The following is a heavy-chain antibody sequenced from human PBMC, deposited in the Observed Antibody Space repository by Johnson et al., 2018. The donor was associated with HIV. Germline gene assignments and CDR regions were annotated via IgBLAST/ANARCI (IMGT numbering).Heavy chain of an antibody. CDR3: ARDRAGNAFDI. Sequence: QLVDSGGGLVQPGGPLRLSCAASGFTFSSYAMHWVRQAPGTGLAWVAVISYEGSHKYYPDTVKDRFTNPRDNSKNTLYLQMNSLKTEDTAVYYRARDRAGNAFDIWGQGTMVTVSS. J-gene: IGHJ3*02. CDR2: ISYEGSHK. V-gene: IGHV3-30*04. CDR1: GFTFSSYA.